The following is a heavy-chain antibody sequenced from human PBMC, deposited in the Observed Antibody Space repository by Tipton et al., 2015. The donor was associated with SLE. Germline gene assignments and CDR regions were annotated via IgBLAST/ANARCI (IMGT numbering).Heavy chain of an antibody. CDR3: ARGPDTLSDGWYFDP. Sequence: SLRLSCAASGFTVSRKYMTWVRQAPGKGLEWVSVIYSGGSTYYADSVKGRFTISRVNSRNSLYLQMNSLRAEDTAVFFCARGPDTLSDGWYFDPWGRGTLVTVSS. CDR1: GFTVSRKY. J-gene: IGHJ2*01. CDR2: IYSGGST. V-gene: IGHV3-53*05.